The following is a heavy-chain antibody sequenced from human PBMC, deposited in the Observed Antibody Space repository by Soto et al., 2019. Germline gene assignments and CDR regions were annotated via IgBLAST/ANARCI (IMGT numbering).Heavy chain of an antibody. CDR3: ARRKVGATPYYFDY. V-gene: IGHV4-39*01. CDR2: IYYSGST. D-gene: IGHD1-26*01. J-gene: IGHJ4*02. Sequence: KTSETLSLTCTVSGGSISSSSYYWGWIRQPPGKGLEWIGSIYYSGSTYYNPSLKSRVTISVDTSKNQFSLKLSSVTAADTAVYYCARRKVGATPYYFDYWGQGTLVTVSS. CDR1: GGSISSSSYY.